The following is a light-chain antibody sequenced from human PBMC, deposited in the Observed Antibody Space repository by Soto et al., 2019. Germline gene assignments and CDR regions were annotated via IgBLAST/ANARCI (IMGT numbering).Light chain of an antibody. V-gene: IGKV3-15*01. CDR1: QSVSSN. CDR3: QQYNNWPPIT. Sequence: EIVLTQSPATLSLSPGERASLCCRASQSVSSNLAWYQQKPGQAPRLLIYGASTRATGIAARFSGSGSGTEFTLTISSLQSEDFAVYYCQQYNNWPPITFGQGTRLEIK. CDR2: GAS. J-gene: IGKJ5*01.